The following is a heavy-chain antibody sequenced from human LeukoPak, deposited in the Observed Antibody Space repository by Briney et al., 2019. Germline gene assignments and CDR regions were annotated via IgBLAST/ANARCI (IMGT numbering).Heavy chain of an antibody. CDR1: GGSITSGHY. CDR3: ASLLAVEKGFDY. Sequence: TPSETLSLTCTVSGGSITSGHYWGWIRQPPGKGLEWIGYIYQSGSTYYNPSLKSRVTMSLDRSKNQFSLKLSSVTAADTAVYYCASLLAVEKGFDYWGQGTLVTVSS. CDR2: IYQSGST. J-gene: IGHJ4*02. V-gene: IGHV4-30-2*01. D-gene: IGHD6-19*01.